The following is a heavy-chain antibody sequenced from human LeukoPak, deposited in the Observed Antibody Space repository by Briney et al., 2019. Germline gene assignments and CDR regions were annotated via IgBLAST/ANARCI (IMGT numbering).Heavy chain of an antibody. V-gene: IGHV3-30-3*01. D-gene: IGHD6-13*01. J-gene: IGHJ4*02. Sequence: PGGSLRLSCAASGFTFSSYAMHWVRQAPGKGLEWVAVISYDGSNKYYADSVKGRFTISRDNSKNTLYLQMNSLRAEDTDVYYCARRYSSDYWGQGTLVTVSS. CDR2: ISYDGSNK. CDR1: GFTFSSYA. CDR3: ARRYSSDY.